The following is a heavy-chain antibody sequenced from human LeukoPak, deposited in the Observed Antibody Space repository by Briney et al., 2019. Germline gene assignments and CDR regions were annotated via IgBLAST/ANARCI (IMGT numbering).Heavy chain of an antibody. Sequence: GGSLILSCAASGCTCSSYAMSWVRQAPGKGLDGVSAISGRGGSTYYADSVKGRFTISRDNSKNTLYLPMNSLRAEDTAVYYCAKDPEGYSRGWNRDNWFDTWGQGTLVTVSS. CDR2: ISGRGGST. V-gene: IGHV3-23*01. J-gene: IGHJ5*02. CDR3: AKDPEGYSRGWNRDNWFDT. CDR1: GCTCSSYA. D-gene: IGHD6-19*01.